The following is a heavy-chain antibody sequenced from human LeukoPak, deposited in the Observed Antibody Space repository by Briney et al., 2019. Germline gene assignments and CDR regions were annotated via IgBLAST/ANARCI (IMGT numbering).Heavy chain of an antibody. D-gene: IGHD6-13*01. CDR1: GGSISGHF. J-gene: IGHJ5*02. Sequence: SETLSLTCTVSGGSISGHFWSWIRQSPGKGLEWIGYIYYSGTTTYNPSLRRRATISGDASKSQIYLNLTSVTAADTAIYACASRRGVAGSSWGGFDPWGQGTLVTVSS. V-gene: IGHV4-59*11. CDR2: IYYSGTT. CDR3: ASRRGVAGSSWGGFDP.